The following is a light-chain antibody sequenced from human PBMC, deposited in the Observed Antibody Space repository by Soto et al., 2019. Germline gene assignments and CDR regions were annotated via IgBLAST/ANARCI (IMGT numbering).Light chain of an antibody. CDR3: QQYGTSPVT. CDR2: GAS. Sequence: EIVLTQSPGTLSLSPGERATLSCRASRSVSSTFLAWYQHKPGQAPRLLIYGASSRATGIPDRFSGSGSGTDFTRTISRLEPEDFAVYYCQQYGTSPVTFGQGTKVEIK. V-gene: IGKV3-20*01. CDR1: RSVSSTF. J-gene: IGKJ1*01.